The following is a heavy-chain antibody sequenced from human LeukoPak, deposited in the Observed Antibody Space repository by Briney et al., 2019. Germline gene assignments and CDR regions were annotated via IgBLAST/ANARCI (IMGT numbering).Heavy chain of an antibody. V-gene: IGHV1-2*02. D-gene: IGHD5/OR15-5a*01. Sequence: ASVKVSCKASGYTFTGYYMHWVRQAPGQGLEWMGWINPNSGATNYAQKFQGRVTITRDTSNNTAYMELSRLRADDTAVYYCAGVRLRSRVDPWGQGTLVTVSS. CDR3: AGVRLRSRVDP. J-gene: IGHJ5*02. CDR1: GYTFTGYY. CDR2: INPNSGAT.